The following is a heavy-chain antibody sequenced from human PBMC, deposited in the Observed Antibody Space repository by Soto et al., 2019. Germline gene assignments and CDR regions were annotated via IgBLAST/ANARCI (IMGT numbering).Heavy chain of an antibody. J-gene: IGHJ4*02. V-gene: IGHV3-15*07. CDR1: GFIFNKAW. D-gene: IGHD2-2*02. Sequence: PGGSLRLSCAASGFIFNKAWMNGVRQASGRGLEWVGRIKSKADGGTTDYAATVEGRFTISRDDSKNTLYLQVNSLKTEDTAVYYCTTGYCSRTSCSTYYFDWWGQGTLVTVSS. CDR2: IKSKADGGTT. CDR3: TTGYCSRTSCSTYYFDW.